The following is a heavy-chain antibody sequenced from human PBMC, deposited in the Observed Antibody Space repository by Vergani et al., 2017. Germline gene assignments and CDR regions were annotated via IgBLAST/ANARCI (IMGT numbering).Heavy chain of an antibody. J-gene: IGHJ4*02. CDR2: ISPGASTV. CDR3: AKGLIQLITIFGVAPPPGFDY. Sequence: LEESGGGSVKPGGSLRLSCAASGFKFSDHYMSWIRQAPGKGLEWVSHISPGASTVSYTDSVTGRFTVSRDNSKNTMYLQMNSLRAEDTAVYYCAKGLIQLITIFGVAPPPGFDYWGQGTLVTVSS. V-gene: IGHV3-11*01. CDR1: GFKFSDHY. D-gene: IGHD3-3*01.